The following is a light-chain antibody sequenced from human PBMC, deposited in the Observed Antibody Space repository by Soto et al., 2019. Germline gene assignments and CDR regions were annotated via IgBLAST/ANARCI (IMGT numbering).Light chain of an antibody. CDR2: AAS. Sequence: DIQMTQAPSSLSASVGFRVTITFRASQTISSYLNWYQQKPGKAPKLLIYAASSLQSGVPSRFSGSGSGTDFTLTISSLQPEDFATYYCQQSYCTLTGTFGQGTKVDIK. J-gene: IGKJ1*01. CDR3: QQSYCTLTGT. V-gene: IGKV1-39*01. CDR1: QTISSY.